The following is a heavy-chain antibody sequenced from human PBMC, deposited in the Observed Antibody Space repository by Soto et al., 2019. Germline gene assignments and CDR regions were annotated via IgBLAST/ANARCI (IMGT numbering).Heavy chain of an antibody. Sequence: AASVKVSCKASGGTFSSYAISWVRQAPGQGLEWMGGIIPIFGTANYAQKFQGRVTITADKSTSTAYIELSSLRSEDTAVYYCARDGSGNYFGYWGQGTLVTVSS. V-gene: IGHV1-69*06. CDR3: ARDGSGNYFGY. J-gene: IGHJ4*02. CDR2: IIPIFGTA. CDR1: GGTFSSYA. D-gene: IGHD1-26*01.